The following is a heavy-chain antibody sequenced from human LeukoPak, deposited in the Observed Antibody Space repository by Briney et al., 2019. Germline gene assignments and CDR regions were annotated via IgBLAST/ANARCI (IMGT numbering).Heavy chain of an antibody. CDR3: ARTMWGFDY. Sequence: GGALRLSCASPGFAFSDYEMNWVRQAPGEGLEWVSYISSSGSIIYYADSVKGRFTISRDNAKRSLFLQMNSLRVEDTAVYYCARTMWGFDYWGQGTLVTVSS. CDR2: ISSSGSII. J-gene: IGHJ4*02. V-gene: IGHV3-48*03. D-gene: IGHD7-27*01. CDR1: GFAFSDYE.